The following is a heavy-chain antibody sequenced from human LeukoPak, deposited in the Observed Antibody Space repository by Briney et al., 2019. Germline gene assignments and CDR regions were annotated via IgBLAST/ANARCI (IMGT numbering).Heavy chain of an antibody. D-gene: IGHD3-10*02. V-gene: IGHV3-30*02. CDR1: PFTFSSYG. CDR3: AELGITMIGGV. Sequence: GGSLRLSCAASPFTFSSYGMHWVRQAPGKGLEWVAYIQYDGSNQQYADSVKGRFSISRDSSKNILYLQMNSLRAEDTAVYYCAELGITMIGGVWGKGTTVTISS. J-gene: IGHJ6*04. CDR2: IQYDGSNQ.